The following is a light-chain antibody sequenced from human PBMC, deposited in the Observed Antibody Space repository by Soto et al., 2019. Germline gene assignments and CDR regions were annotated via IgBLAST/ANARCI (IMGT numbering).Light chain of an antibody. CDR2: GAS. J-gene: IGKJ5*01. CDR1: QSVSVN. CDR3: QQRSNWPIT. V-gene: IGKV3-15*01. Sequence: EIVMTQSPATLSVSPGERATLSCRASQSVSVNLAWYQQKPGQPPRLLIYGASTRATGIPARFSGSGSGTDFTLTISSLEPEDFAVYYCQQRSNWPITFGQGTRLEIK.